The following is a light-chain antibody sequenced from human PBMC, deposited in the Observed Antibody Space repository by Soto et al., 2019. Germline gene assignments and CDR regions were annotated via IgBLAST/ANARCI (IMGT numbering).Light chain of an antibody. CDR1: SSNIGSNS. J-gene: IGLJ1*01. V-gene: IGLV1-44*01. CDR3: AAWDDSLNGREV. CDR2: SNN. Sequence: QSDLTQPPSASGTPGQRVTISCSGNSSNIGSNSVNWYQQLPGAAPKLLIYSNNQRPSGVPDRFSGSKSGTSASLALSGLQSEDEADYYCAAWDDSLNGREVFGTGTKVTVL.